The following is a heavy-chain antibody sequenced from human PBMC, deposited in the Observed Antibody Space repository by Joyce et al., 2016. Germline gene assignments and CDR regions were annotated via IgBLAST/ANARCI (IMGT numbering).Heavy chain of an antibody. J-gene: IGHJ4*02. CDR3: ALDGRLYGFPH. Sequence: QVQLVQPGAEETKPGSSVKVSCKTSGYTFRSDGISWVRQAPGEGLEWMGWISNFDDNTNYAQKFRGRVTMTAAASTSTAYMELRGLTADDTAVYYCALDGRLYGFPHWGQGTLVTVSS. V-gene: IGHV1-18*04. D-gene: IGHD1-26*01. CDR2: ISNFDDNT. CDR1: GYTFRSDG.